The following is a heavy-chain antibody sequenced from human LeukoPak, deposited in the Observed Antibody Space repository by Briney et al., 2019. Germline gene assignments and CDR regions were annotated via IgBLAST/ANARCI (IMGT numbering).Heavy chain of an antibody. V-gene: IGHV3-48*02. D-gene: IGHD3-10*01. CDR3: ARGGNIDY. CDR2: ISSGSGTI. CDR1: GFTFSSYS. J-gene: IGHJ4*02. Sequence: GGSLRLSCAASGFTFSSYSMNWGRQAPGKGLEWLSYISSGSGTISYADSVEGRFTISRDNAKNSVYLQMNSLRDEDTAVYYCARGGNIDYWGQGTLVTVSS.